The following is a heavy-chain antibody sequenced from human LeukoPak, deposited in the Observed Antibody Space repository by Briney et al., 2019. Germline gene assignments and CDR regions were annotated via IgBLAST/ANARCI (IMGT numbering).Heavy chain of an antibody. D-gene: IGHD3-22*01. CDR2: IYYSGST. CDR3: ARDPSGYFNY. Sequence: TSSETLSLTCTVSGDSVSSENYHWTWIRQPPGKGLDWIGYIYYSGSTNYNPSLKSRVTISVDTSKNQFSLRLSSVTAADTAVYYCARDPSGYFNYWGQGTLATVSS. J-gene: IGHJ4*02. CDR1: GDSVSSENYH. V-gene: IGHV4-61*01.